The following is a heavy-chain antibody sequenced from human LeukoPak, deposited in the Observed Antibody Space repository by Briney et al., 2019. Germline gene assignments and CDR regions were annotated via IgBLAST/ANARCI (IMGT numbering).Heavy chain of an antibody. CDR3: ARDRDEGLYFDY. D-gene: IGHD3-16*01. J-gene: IGHJ4*02. CDR1: GGSISSGDYY. CDR2: IYYSGST. Sequence: SETLSLTCTVSGGSISSGDYYWCWIRQHPGKGLEWIGYIYYSGSTYYNPSLKSRVTISVDTSKNQFSLKLSSVTAADTAVYYCARDRDEGLYFDYWGQGTLVTVSS. V-gene: IGHV4-31*03.